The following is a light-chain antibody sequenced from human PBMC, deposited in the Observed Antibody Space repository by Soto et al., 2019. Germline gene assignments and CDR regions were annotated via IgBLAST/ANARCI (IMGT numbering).Light chain of an antibody. CDR3: AAWADSLNGYL. CDR2: SNN. CDR1: SSNIGSNT. V-gene: IGLV1-44*01. Sequence: QSLRRAPPSASGTPVKRVTISCSASSSNIGSNTVNWYQQLPGTAPKLLIYSNNQRPSGVPDRFSGSKSGTSASLAISGLQSEDEADYYCAAWADSLNGYLFGTGTKVT. J-gene: IGLJ1*01.